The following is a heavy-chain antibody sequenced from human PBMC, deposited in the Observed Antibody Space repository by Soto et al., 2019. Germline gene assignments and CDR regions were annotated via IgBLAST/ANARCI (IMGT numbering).Heavy chain of an antibody. CDR2: MYYSGTT. D-gene: IGHD3-16*02. J-gene: IGHJ5*02. Sequence: SETLSLTCTVSGGSISSGGYYWGWIRQHPGKGLVWIGNMYYSGTTYYSPSLKSRVSISVDTSKNQFSLKLNSVTAADTAVYYCARGGDLSTTWFDPWGQGTLVTVSS. V-gene: IGHV4-31*03. CDR1: GGSISSGGYY. CDR3: ARGGDLSTTWFDP.